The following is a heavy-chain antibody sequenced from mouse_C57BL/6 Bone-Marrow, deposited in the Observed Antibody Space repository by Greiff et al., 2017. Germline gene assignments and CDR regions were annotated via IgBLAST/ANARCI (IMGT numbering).Heavy chain of an antibody. V-gene: IGHV1-64*01. D-gene: IGHD3-3*01. Sequence: QVQLQQPGAELVKPGASVKLSCKASGYTFTSYWMHWVKQRPGQGLEWIGMIHPNSGSTNYNEKFKSKATLTVDKSSSTAYMQLSSLTSKDSAVYYCARWGGLYYFDYWGQGTTLTVSS. CDR2: IHPNSGST. CDR3: ARWGGLYYFDY. CDR1: GYTFTSYW. J-gene: IGHJ2*01.